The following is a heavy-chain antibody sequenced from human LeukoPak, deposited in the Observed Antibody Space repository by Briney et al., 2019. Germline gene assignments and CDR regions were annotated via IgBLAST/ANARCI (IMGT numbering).Heavy chain of an antibody. Sequence: SGPGLVKPSQTLSLTCAISGDSVSSNSVAWNWIRQSPSRGLEWLGRTYYRSKWYNEYAVSVKSRITINADTSKNQFSLQLNSVPPEDTAVYYCARVGGDYYYGMDVWGQGTTVTVS. J-gene: IGHJ6*02. CDR2: TYYRSKWYN. CDR1: GDSVSSNSVA. CDR3: ARVGGDYYYGMDV. D-gene: IGHD3-3*01. V-gene: IGHV6-1*01.